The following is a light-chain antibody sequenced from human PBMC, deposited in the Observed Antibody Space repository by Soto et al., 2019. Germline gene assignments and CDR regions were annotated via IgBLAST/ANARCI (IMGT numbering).Light chain of an antibody. J-gene: IGLJ1*01. CDR2: EVT. CDR3: SSYTNINTRACV. Sequence: LTHPAAGSWCPGHSITISCTGTSGDIGSYNRVSWYQQHPGKAPKLIIYEVTDRPSGVSNRFSGSKSGNTASLTISGLQAEDEAEYYCSSYTNINTRACVFGTGTKVTVL. CDR1: SGDIGSYNR. V-gene: IGLV2-14*01.